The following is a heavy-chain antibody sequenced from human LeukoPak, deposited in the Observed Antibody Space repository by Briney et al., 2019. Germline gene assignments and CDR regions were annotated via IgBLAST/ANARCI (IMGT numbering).Heavy chain of an antibody. V-gene: IGHV3-23*01. Sequence: GRSLRLSCAASGFTLSSYAMSWVRQAPGKGLEFVSAISVSGNTYHADSVKGRFTISRDSSKNTLYLQMNRLRAEDAAVYYCATGGHVRVYDSSAYYGHYWGQGTLVTVSS. CDR1: GFTLSSYA. D-gene: IGHD3-22*01. J-gene: IGHJ4*02. CDR2: ISVSGNT. CDR3: ATGGHVRVYDSSAYYGHY.